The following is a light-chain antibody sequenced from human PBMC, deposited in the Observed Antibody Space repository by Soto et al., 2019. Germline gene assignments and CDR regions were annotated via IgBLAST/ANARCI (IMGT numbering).Light chain of an antibody. CDR3: QQRSNWPWT. V-gene: IGKV3-11*01. CDR1: QSVSSY. Sequence: EMVLPGAPATVPCGPGKIATLSCRASQSVSSYLAWYQQKPGQAPRLLIYDASNRATGIPARFSGSGSGTDFTLPFSSLGPEDFAVYYCQQRSNWPWTFGQGTKVDIK. CDR2: DAS. J-gene: IGKJ1*01.